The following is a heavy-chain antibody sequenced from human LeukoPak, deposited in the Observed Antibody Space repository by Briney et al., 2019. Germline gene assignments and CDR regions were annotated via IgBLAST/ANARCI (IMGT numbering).Heavy chain of an antibody. Sequence: GASVKVSCKASGYTLTSYDINWVRQATGQGLEWMGWINPNSGRKGYAQNFQGRITITRNTSISTAYMELSSLRSEDTAVYYCTRETSSRYFDYWGQGTLVTVSS. V-gene: IGHV1-8*01. J-gene: IGHJ4*02. CDR2: INPNSGRK. CDR3: TRETSSRYFDY. CDR1: GYTLTSYD.